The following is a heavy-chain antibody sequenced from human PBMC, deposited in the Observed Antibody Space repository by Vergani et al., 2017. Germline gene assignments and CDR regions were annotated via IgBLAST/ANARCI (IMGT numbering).Heavy chain of an antibody. CDR1: GFTFTNYG. J-gene: IGHJ4*02. Sequence: QVQLVESGGGVVQPGGSLRLSCAASGFTFTNYGMHWVRQAPGKGLEWVAFTRYDGIVEYYGDSVRGRFTISRDNSKNTLYLQMNRLRPEDTAVYYCATAGAAYCGGASCYDFFGYWGQGTLVTVAS. CDR2: TRYDGIVE. D-gene: IGHD2-15*01. V-gene: IGHV3-30*02. CDR3: ATAGAAYCGGASCYDFFGY.